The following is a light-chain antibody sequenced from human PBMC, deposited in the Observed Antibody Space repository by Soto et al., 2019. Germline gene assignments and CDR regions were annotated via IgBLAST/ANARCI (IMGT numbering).Light chain of an antibody. V-gene: IGLV1-36*01. CDR1: SSNIGNNA. Sequence: QSVLTQPPSVSEAPRQRVTISCSGSSSNIGNNAVNWYQQLPGKAPKLLIYYDDLLPSGVSDRFSGSKSGTSASLAISGLQSEDEADYDCAAWDDSLNGVLFGGGTKLTVL. CDR2: YDD. CDR3: AAWDDSLNGVL. J-gene: IGLJ2*01.